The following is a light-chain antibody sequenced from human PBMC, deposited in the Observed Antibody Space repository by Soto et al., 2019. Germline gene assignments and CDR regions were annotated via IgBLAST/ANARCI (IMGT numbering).Light chain of an antibody. CDR1: HEIHTW. J-gene: IGKJ1*01. V-gene: IGKV1-5*03. CDR2: DAS. CDR3: QQYNTYPWT. Sequence: DVQMTQSPSSLSASVGDRVVITCRASHEIHTWVAWYQQKPGKAPKLLIYDASSVETGVPSRFSGSGSGTEFTLTISGLQPDDVATFFCQQYNTYPWTFGQGTRVEI.